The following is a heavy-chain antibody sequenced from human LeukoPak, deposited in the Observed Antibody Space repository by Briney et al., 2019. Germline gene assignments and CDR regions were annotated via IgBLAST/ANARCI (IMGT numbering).Heavy chain of an antibody. J-gene: IGHJ4*02. D-gene: IGHD3-10*01. CDR1: GFTVSSNY. CDR2: INSDGSST. CDR3: AREVAYYGSGRSIDY. Sequence: PGGSLRLSCAASGFTVSSNYMSWVRQAPGKGLVWVSRINSDGSSTSSADSVKGRFTISRDSAKNTLYLQMNSLRAEDTAVYYCAREVAYYGSGRSIDYWGQGTLVTVSS. V-gene: IGHV3-74*01.